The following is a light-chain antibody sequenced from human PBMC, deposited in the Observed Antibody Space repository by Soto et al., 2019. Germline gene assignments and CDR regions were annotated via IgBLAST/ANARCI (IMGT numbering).Light chain of an antibody. CDR2: GIS. V-gene: IGKV3-20*01. J-gene: IGKJ2*01. CDR1: QSVSGSY. CDR3: QQYSTLPHT. Sequence: EIVMTQSPGTLSLSPGEVATLSCRASQSVSGSYLAWYQQKPGQAPRLVIHGISSRATGIPDRFGGSGSGTDFTLTISRLEPEDFVVYYCQQYSTLPHTFGQGTKV.